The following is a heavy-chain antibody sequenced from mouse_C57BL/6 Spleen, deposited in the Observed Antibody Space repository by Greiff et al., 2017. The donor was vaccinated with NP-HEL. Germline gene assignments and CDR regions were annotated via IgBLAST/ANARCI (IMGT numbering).Heavy chain of an antibody. CDR3: AISSSYEAY. J-gene: IGHJ3*01. CDR2: IHPSDSDT. CDR1: GYTSTSYW. V-gene: IGHV1-74*01. Sequence: VQLQQPGAELVKPGASVKVSCKASGYTSTSYWMHWVKQRPGQGLEWIGRIHPSDSDTNYNQKFKGKATLTVDKSSSTAYMQLSNLTSEDSAVYYCAISSSYEAYWGQGTLVTVSA. D-gene: IGHD1-1*01.